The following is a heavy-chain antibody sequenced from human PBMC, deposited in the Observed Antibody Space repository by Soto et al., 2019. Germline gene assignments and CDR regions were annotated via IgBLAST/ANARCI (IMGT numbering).Heavy chain of an antibody. CDR3: ASHPGDSTVTVVFDY. J-gene: IGHJ4*02. CDR2: IYYSGST. CDR1: GGSISSSSYY. Sequence: SETLSLTCTVSGGSISSSSYYWGWIRQPPGKGLEWIGSIYYSGSTYYNPSLKSRVTISVDTSKNQFSLKLSSVTAADTAVYYCASHPGDSTVTVVFDYWGQGTLVTVSS. D-gene: IGHD4-4*01. V-gene: IGHV4-39*01.